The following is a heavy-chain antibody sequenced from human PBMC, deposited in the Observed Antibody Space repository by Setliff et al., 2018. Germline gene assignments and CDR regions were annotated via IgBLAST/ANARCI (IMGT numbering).Heavy chain of an antibody. CDR2: INHSGIT. J-gene: IGHJ5*01. Sequence: SETLSLTCTVSGGSISTNTYFWGWIRQSPGKGLEWIGEINHSGITNYNPSLKSRVTMSVDTSKNQFSLKLNSLTAADTAVYYCARIKWFGETDCFDSWGQGTLVTVSS. D-gene: IGHD3-10*01. CDR3: ARIKWFGETDCFDS. CDR1: GGSISTNTYF. V-gene: IGHV4-39*07.